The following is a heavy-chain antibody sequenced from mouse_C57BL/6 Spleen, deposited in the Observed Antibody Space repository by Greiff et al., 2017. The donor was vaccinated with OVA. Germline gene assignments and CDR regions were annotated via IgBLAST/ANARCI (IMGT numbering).Heavy chain of an antibody. CDR3: AREWMSNYTYYWDY. J-gene: IGHJ2*01. CDR1: GYTFTSYW. V-gene: IGHV1-7*01. Sequence: VQLQQSGAELAKPGASVKLSCKASGYTFTSYWMHWVKQRPGQGLEWIGYINPSSGYTKYNQKFKDKATLTADKYSSTAYMQLSRLTYEDSAFYYCAREWMSNYTYYWDYWGQGTTLTVSS. D-gene: IGHD2-5*01. CDR2: INPSSGYT.